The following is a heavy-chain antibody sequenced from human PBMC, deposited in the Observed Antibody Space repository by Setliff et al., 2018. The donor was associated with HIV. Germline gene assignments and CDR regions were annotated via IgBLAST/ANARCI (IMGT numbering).Heavy chain of an antibody. Sequence: ASVKVSCKASGYTFTSYAMHWVRQAPGQRLEWMGWINAGNGNTKYSQKFQGRVTITRDTSASTAYMGLSSLRSEDTAVYYCARGVGGHILAARHRGFDYWGQGTLVTVSS. D-gene: IGHD6-6*01. J-gene: IGHJ4*02. CDR1: GYTFTSYA. V-gene: IGHV1-3*01. CDR3: ARGVGGHILAARHRGFDY. CDR2: INAGNGNT.